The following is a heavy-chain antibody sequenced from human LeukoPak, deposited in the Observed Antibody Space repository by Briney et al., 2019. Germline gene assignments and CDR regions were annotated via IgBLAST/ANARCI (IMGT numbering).Heavy chain of an antibody. V-gene: IGHV4-59*01. Sequence: SETLSLTCTVSGGSISSYYWSWIRQPPGKGLEWIGYVYYSGSAHYNPSLKSRDTISVDTSKNQFSLKVSSVTAADTAIYYCAGGTYYYFDYWGQGTLVTVSS. J-gene: IGHJ4*02. CDR1: GGSISSYY. CDR3: AGGTYYYFDY. D-gene: IGHD1-26*01. CDR2: VYYSGSA.